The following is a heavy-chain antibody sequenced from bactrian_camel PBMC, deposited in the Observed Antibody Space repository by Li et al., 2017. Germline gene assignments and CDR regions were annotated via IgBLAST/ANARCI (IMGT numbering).Heavy chain of an antibody. CDR2: IYTRDGTA. J-gene: IGHJ6*01. Sequence: QLVESGGGSVQAGGSLRLSCAVSGDTDSSACMAWFRQAPGKEREGVAAIYTRDGTAHYADSVKGRFTISHDNANDTTFLQMNSLKPEDTATYYCAAFIGTPWECGPSPPHFRYWGQGTQVTVS. V-gene: IGHV3S1*01. CDR1: GDTDSSAC. CDR3: AAFIGTPWECGPSPPHFRY.